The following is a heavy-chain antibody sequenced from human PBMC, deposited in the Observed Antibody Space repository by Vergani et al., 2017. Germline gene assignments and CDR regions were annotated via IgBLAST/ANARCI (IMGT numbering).Heavy chain of an antibody. CDR3: ARDSTCSGGSCLEY. Sequence: QVQLQESGPGVVKPSQTLSLTCTVSGGSISSGSYYWSWIRQPAGKGLEWIGRSFPSGSTNYNASLKSRVTISVDTSKNQFSLKLSSVTAADTAMYYCARDSTCSGGSCLEYWGQGTLVTVSS. CDR1: GGSISSGSYY. V-gene: IGHV4-61*02. D-gene: IGHD2-15*01. CDR2: SFPSGST. J-gene: IGHJ4*02.